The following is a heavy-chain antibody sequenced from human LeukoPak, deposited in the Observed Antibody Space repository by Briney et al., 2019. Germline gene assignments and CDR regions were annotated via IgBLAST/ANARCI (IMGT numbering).Heavy chain of an antibody. CDR1: GGSISNYY. V-gene: IGHV4-59*08. Sequence: KPSETLSLTCTVSGGSISNYYWSWVRQPPGKGLEWIGYICYSGSTTYNPSLKSRVTISVDTSKNQFSLKLSSVTAADTAVYYCARRTYFDLWGRGTLVTVSS. J-gene: IGHJ2*01. CDR3: ARRTYFDL. CDR2: ICYSGST.